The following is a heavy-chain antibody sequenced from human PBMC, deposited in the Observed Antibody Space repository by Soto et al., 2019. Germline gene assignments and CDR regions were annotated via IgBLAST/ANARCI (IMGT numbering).Heavy chain of an antibody. CDR3: ARDPYGTVTTDYYYYYGMDV. J-gene: IGHJ6*02. CDR1: GYTFTSYD. CDR2: MNPNSGNT. Sequence: QVQLVQSGAEVKKPGASVKVSCKASGYTFTSYDINWVRQATGQGLEWMGWMNPNSGNTGYAQKFQGRVRMTRNNSISTAYMGLSSLRSEDTAVYYCARDPYGTVTTDYYYYYGMDVWGQGTTVTVSS. V-gene: IGHV1-8*01. D-gene: IGHD4-4*01.